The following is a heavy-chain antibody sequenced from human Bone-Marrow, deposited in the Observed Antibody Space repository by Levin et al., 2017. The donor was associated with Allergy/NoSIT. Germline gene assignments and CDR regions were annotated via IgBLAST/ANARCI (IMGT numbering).Heavy chain of an antibody. CDR3: ARGGVPIPVGAGNFYYFAMDV. V-gene: IGHV4-34*01. CDR1: GGSLSGHS. Sequence: SETLSLTCGVSGGSLSGHSWSWVRQAPGGGLEWIGEINDLGTSNKNPSVKGRVTVSTDTSKNQISLKLTSVTAAHSPVYFCARGGVPIPVGAGNFYYFAMDVWGQGTTVTVSS. J-gene: IGHJ6*02. D-gene: IGHD3-10*01. CDR2: INDLGTS.